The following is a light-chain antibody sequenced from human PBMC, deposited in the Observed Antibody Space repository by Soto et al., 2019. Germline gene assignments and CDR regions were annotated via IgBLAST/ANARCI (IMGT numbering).Light chain of an antibody. CDR2: GSS. CDR1: ENVGTN. V-gene: IGKV3D-15*01. J-gene: IGKJ4*01. Sequence: IVLTQSPATLSVSPGERVTLSCRASENVGTNLAWYQHRPGQPPRLLIYGSSTRATGISATFSGSGSRTESTITISRLQSEDSAVYYCQQYNNWGLSFGGGTRVEIK. CDR3: QQYNNWGLS.